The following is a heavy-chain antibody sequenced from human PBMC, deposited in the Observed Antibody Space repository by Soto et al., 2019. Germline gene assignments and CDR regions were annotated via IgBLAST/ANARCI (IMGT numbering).Heavy chain of an antibody. J-gene: IGHJ5*02. D-gene: IGHD3-10*01. CDR1: GGSITSGNSYS. CDR3: ARAVTPYFGTWFDP. Sequence: QLQLQESGSGLVKPSQTLSLTCSVSGGSITSGNSYSWSWIRQPPGKGLGWIGSISHTGSTSYNPPLTSRVSMSVDKSKNQFSLKLSSVTAADMAVYYGARAVTPYFGTWFDPWGQVTLVTVSS. V-gene: IGHV4-30-2*01. CDR2: ISHTGST.